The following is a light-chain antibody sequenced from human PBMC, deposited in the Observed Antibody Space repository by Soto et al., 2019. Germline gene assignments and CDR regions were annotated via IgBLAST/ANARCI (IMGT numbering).Light chain of an antibody. CDR1: NIGSKG. V-gene: IGLV3-21*04. CDR2: YES. J-gene: IGLJ2*01. CDR3: QVWASSSDHVV. Sequence: SYELTQPPSGSVAPGKTARITFGGNNIGSKGVHWYQQKPGQAPVLVIYYESDRPSGIPERFSGSNSGNTATLTISRVEAGDEADYYCQVWASSSDHVVFGGGTKLTVL.